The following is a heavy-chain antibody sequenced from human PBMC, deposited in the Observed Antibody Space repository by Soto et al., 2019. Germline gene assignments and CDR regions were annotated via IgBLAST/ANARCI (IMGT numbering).Heavy chain of an antibody. CDR1: GGSVRTGSYH. J-gene: IGHJ4*02. V-gene: IGHV4-61*01. Sequence: PSETLSLTCSVSGGSVRTGSYHWSWVRQPQGKGLEWIGFIPNNGSPDYNPSLKSRDVVSIDRSKNQFSLKVNSVTAADTAVYFCARIGWGGDSWGQGTLVTVSS. D-gene: IGHD7-27*01. CDR3: ARIGWGGDS. CDR2: IPNNGSP.